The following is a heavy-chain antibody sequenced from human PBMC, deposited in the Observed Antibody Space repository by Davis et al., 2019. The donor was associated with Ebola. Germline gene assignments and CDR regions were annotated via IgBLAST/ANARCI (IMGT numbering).Heavy chain of an antibody. J-gene: IGHJ6*02. D-gene: IGHD4-23*01. V-gene: IGHV3-9*01. CDR2: ISWNSGSI. CDR1: GFTFSSYG. CDR3: AKGGGGVTPGYGMDV. Sequence: SLKISCAASGFTFSSYGMHWVRQAPGKGLEWVSGISWNSGSIGYADSVKGRFTISRDNAKNSLYLQMNSLRAEDTALYYCAKGGGGVTPGYGMDVWGQGTTVTVSS.